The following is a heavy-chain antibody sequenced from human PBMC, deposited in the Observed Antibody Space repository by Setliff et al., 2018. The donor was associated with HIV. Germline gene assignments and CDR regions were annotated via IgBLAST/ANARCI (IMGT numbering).Heavy chain of an antibody. CDR2: IYHSGST. CDR1: GGSISSSYW. CDR3: ARDSRHDASGYYYFDS. V-gene: IGHV4-4*02. J-gene: IGHJ4*02. D-gene: IGHD3-22*01. Sequence: SETLSLTCAVSGGSISSSYWWSWVRQPPGEGLEWIGEIYHSGSTNYNPSLKSRLTISVGKSKNQFSLKLSSVTAADTAVYYCARDSRHDASGYYYFDSWGQGTLVTVSS.